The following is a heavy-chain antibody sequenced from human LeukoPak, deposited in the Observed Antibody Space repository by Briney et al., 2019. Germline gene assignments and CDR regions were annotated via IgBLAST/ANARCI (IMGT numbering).Heavy chain of an antibody. J-gene: IGHJ4*02. CDR1: GGSFSGYY. CDR3: AEGAVAGYDY. D-gene: IGHD6-19*01. Sequence: SETLSLTCAVYGGSFSGYYWSWIRKPPGKGLEWIGEINHSGSTNYNPSLKSRVTISVDTSKNQFSLKLSSVTAADTAVYYCAEGAVAGYDYWGQGTLVTVSS. V-gene: IGHV4-34*01. CDR2: INHSGST.